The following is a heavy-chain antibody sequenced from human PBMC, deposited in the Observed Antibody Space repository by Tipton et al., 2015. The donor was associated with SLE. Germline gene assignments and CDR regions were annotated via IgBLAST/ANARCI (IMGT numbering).Heavy chain of an antibody. V-gene: IGHV4-34*01. J-gene: IGHJ4*02. CDR1: NGSFNGNS. CDR2: IKHSGKA. D-gene: IGHD2-2*01. CDR3: ARLDIPGCA. Sequence: AGLVKPSETLSITCGVYNGSFNGNSWSWIRQTPERGLEWIGEIKHSGKANYNPSLKSRVTLSLDTSKNEFSLKLRSVTAADTALYYCARLDIPGCAWGQGILVTVSS.